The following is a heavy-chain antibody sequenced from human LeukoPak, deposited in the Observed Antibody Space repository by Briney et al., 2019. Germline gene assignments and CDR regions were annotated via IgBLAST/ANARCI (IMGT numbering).Heavy chain of an antibody. V-gene: IGHV3-33*06. CDR1: GFTFSSYG. CDR3: AKGGYYYDSSGFDY. CDR2: IWYDGSNK. D-gene: IGHD3-22*01. Sequence: GRSLRLSCAASGFTFSSYGMHWVRQATGKGLEWVAVIWYDGSNKYYADSVKGRFTISRDNSKNTLYLQMNSLRAEDTAVYYCAKGGYYYDSSGFDYRGQGTLVTVSS. J-gene: IGHJ4*02.